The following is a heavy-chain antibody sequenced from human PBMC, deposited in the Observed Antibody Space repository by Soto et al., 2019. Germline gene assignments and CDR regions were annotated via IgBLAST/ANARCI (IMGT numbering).Heavy chain of an antibody. V-gene: IGHV3-30*03. CDR1: GFTFNPYG. J-gene: IGHJ4*02. CDR2: ISPDGSHK. D-gene: IGHD3-3*01. CDR3: ATDSDRTERLDY. Sequence: QVQLVESGGGVVQTGTSLRLSCAASGFTFNPYGMNWVRQAPGKGLEWVTVISPDGSHKYYADSVKGRFTFSRDNSRNIVYLELNSLRAEYKAWYFCATDSDRTERLDYWGQGTLVTVSS.